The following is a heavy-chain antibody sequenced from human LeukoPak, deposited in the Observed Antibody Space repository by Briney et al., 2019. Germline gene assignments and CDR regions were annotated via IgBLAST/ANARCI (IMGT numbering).Heavy chain of an antibody. Sequence: SETLSLTCTVSGGSISSGSYYWSWIRQPAGKGLEWIGRIYTSGSTNYNPSLKSRVTISVDTSKNQFSLKLSSVTAADTAVYSCAREALYSSSWHNWLAPWAQGTLVTVSS. V-gene: IGHV4-61*02. CDR1: GGSISSGSYY. CDR3: AREALYSSSWHNWLAP. D-gene: IGHD6-13*01. CDR2: IYTSGST. J-gene: IGHJ5*02.